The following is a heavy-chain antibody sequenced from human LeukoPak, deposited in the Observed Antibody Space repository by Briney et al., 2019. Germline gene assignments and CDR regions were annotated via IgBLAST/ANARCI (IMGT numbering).Heavy chain of an antibody. CDR2: INPNSGGT. CDR3: ARRLYYYGSGSYYKQSYWFDP. D-gene: IGHD3-10*01. V-gene: IGHV1-2*02. CDR1: GYTFTGYY. Sequence: GASVKVSCKASGYTFTGYYMHWVRQAPGQGLEWMGWINPNSGGTNYAQKFQGRVTMTRDTSISTAYMELSRLRSDDTAVYYCARRLYYYGSGSYYKQSYWFDPWGQGTLVTVSS. J-gene: IGHJ5*02.